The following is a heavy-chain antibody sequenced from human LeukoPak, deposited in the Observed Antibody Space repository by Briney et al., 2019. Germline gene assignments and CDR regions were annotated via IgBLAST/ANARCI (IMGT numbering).Heavy chain of an antibody. V-gene: IGHV7-4-1*02. Sequence: GASVKVSCKASGYTFTSYAMNWVRQAPGQGLEWMGWINTNTGNPTYAQGFTGRFVFSLDTSVSTAYLQISSLKAEDTAVYYCARELEGFLLANWFDPWGQGTLVTVSS. J-gene: IGHJ5*02. CDR2: INTNTGNP. CDR3: ARELEGFLLANWFDP. CDR1: GYTFTSYA. D-gene: IGHD3-3*01.